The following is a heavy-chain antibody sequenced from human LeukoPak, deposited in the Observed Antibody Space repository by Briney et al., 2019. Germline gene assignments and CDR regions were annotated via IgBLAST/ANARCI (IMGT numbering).Heavy chain of an antibody. CDR2: TYYRSKWSN. J-gene: IGHJ4*02. V-gene: IGHV6-1*01. Sequence: SQTLSLTCAISGDSVSSNSAAWNWIRQSPSRGLEWLGRTYYRSKWSNDYAVSVKSRITINPDTSRNQFSLQLNSVTPEDTAVYYCARYYYDSHGYHYYHFDYWGQGTLVTVSS. CDR1: GDSVSSNSAA. D-gene: IGHD3-22*01. CDR3: ARYYYDSHGYHYYHFDY.